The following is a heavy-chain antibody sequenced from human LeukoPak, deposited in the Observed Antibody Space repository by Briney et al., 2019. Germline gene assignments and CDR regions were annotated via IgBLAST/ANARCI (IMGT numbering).Heavy chain of an antibody. CDR2: ISSSGSTI. CDR3: ARDSGADIVVVPAEADAFDI. CDR1: GFTFSDYY. V-gene: IGHV3-11*01. J-gene: IGHJ3*02. D-gene: IGHD2-2*01. Sequence: GGSLRLSCAASGFTFSDYYMSWIRQAPGKGLEWVSYISSSGSTIYYADSVKGRFTISRDNAKNSLYLQMNSLGAEDTAVYYCARDSGADIVVVPAEADAFDIWGQGTMVTVSS.